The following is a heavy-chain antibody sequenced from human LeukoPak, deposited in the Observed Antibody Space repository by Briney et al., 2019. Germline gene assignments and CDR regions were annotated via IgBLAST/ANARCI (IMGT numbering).Heavy chain of an antibody. V-gene: IGHV4-4*02. CDR1: GGSISDTNW. CDR3: AREGGPYRPLDY. Sequence: PSETLSLTCGVSGGSISDTNWWTWFRQPPGKGLEWIGEVNLQGSTNYNPSLKSRVAISVDKSENHISLKLTSVTAADTAVYYCAREGGPYRPLDYSGQGTLVTVSS. CDR2: VNLQGST. J-gene: IGHJ4*02.